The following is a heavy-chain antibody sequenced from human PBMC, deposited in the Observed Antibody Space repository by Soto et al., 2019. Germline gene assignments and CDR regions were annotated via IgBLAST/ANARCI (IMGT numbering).Heavy chain of an antibody. V-gene: IGHV4-59*02. D-gene: IGHD1-26*01. Sequence: SETLSLTCSFSGDSVTSHYLTWIRQSPEKGLEWIGYMHYTGFSHYNPSLKSRLTISVDTSKNQFSLQLSSVTVADTAVYYCARGRGPSELDYWSQGTLVTVSS. J-gene: IGHJ4*02. CDR3: ARGRGPSELDY. CDR2: MHYTGFS. CDR1: GDSVTSHY.